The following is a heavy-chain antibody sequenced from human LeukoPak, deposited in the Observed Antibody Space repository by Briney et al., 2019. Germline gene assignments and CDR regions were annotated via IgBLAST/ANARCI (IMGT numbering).Heavy chain of an antibody. CDR2: INSDGSST. CDR3: ARGGDSSGYYYEPAVDY. Sequence: GGSLRLSYAASGFTFSSYWMHWVRQAPGKGLVWVSRINSDGSSTSYADSVKGRFTISRDNAKNTLYLQMNSLRAEDTAAYYCARGGDSSGYYYEPAVDYWGQGTLVTVSS. V-gene: IGHV3-74*01. CDR1: GFTFSSYW. D-gene: IGHD3-22*01. J-gene: IGHJ4*02.